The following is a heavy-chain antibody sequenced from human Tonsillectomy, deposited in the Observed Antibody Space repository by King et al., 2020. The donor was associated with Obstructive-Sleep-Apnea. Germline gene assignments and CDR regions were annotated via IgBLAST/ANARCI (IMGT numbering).Heavy chain of an antibody. CDR1: GGSISSYY. J-gene: IGHJ4*02. D-gene: IGHD5-12*01. V-gene: IGHV4-59*08. Sequence: QLQESGPGLVKPSETLSLTCTVSGGSISSYYWSWIRQPPGKGLEWIGYLYYSGSTSYNPSLESRVTISVDTSKNQFSLKLSSVTAADTAVYYCARHVRGYSGYDHGYFFDYWGQGTLVTVSS. CDR3: ARHVRGYSGYDHGYFFDY. CDR2: LYYSGST.